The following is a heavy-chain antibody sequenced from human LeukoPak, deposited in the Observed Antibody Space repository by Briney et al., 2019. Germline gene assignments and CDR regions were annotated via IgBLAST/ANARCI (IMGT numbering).Heavy chain of an antibody. CDR2: IYYSGST. V-gene: IGHV4-30-4*01. J-gene: IGHJ4*02. CDR3: AGHILGGNFDS. CDR1: GGSISSGDYY. D-gene: IGHD4-23*01. Sequence: SETLSLTCTVSGGSISSGDYYWSWIRQPPGKGLEWIGYIYYSGSTYYNPSLKSRVTISVDTSKNQFSLKLSSVTAADSAVYYCAGHILGGNFDSWGQGTLVTVSS.